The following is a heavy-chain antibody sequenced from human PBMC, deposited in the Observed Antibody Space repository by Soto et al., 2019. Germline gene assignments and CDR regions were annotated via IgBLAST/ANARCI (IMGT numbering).Heavy chain of an antibody. Sequence: SETLSLTCTVSGGSVSSGSYYWSWIRQPPGKGLEWIGYIYYSGSTNYNPSLKSRVTISVDTSKNQFSLKLSSVTAADTAVYYCARDRGIAAADNWFDPWGKGTLVTVSS. CDR2: IYYSGST. V-gene: IGHV4-61*01. D-gene: IGHD6-13*01. J-gene: IGHJ5*02. CDR3: ARDRGIAAADNWFDP. CDR1: GGSVSSGSYY.